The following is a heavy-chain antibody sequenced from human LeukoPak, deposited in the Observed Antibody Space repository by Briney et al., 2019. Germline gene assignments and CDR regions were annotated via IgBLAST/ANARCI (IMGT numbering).Heavy chain of an antibody. J-gene: IGHJ5*02. D-gene: IGHD2-2*01. CDR1: RFTFSSYA. V-gene: IGHV3-30*04. Sequence: PGGSLTHSCAASRFTFSSYAMHWVRQAPGKGPEWVSVISYDGSDKHYADSVKGRFTISRDNSKNTLYLQMNSLSTEDTAVYYCAKDGFCSSTGCYPNHFDPCGQGTLVTVSS. CDR3: AKDGFCSSTGCYPNHFDP. CDR2: ISYDGSDK.